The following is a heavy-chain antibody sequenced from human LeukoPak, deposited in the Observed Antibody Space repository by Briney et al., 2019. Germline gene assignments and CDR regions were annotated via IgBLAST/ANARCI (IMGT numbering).Heavy chain of an antibody. V-gene: IGHV1-2*02. J-gene: IGHJ3*02. CDR2: INPNSGGT. CDR1: EYIFTDDY. CDR3: AGSVVTPNGDAFDI. D-gene: IGHD4-23*01. Sequence: ASVKVSCKPSEYIFTDDYMLWVRQTPGQGLEWMGWINPNSGGTRYPQKFQGRVTMTRDTAISTGYMELSGLRSDDTAVYYCAGSVVTPNGDAFDIWGQGTMVTVSS.